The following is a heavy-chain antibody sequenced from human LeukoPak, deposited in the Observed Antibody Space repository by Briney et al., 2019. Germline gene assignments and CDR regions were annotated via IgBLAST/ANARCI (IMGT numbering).Heavy chain of an antibody. D-gene: IGHD3-10*01. V-gene: IGHV3-30*02. CDR1: GFTFSSYG. CDR2: IRYDGTNK. Sequence: GSLRLSCAASGFTFSSYGMHWVRQAPGKGLEWVAFIRYDGTNKYYADSVKGRFTISRDNSKNTLYLQMNSLRAEDTAVYYCAKDFYSGSGSYYTRFDYWGQGTLVTVSS. CDR3: AKDFYSGSGSYYTRFDY. J-gene: IGHJ4*02.